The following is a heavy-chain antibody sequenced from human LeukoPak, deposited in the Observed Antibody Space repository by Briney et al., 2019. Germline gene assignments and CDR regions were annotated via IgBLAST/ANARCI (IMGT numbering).Heavy chain of an antibody. J-gene: IGHJ5*02. Sequence: ASVKVSCKASGGTFSSYAISWVRQAPGQGLEWMGGIIPIFGTANYAQKFQGRVTITADESTSTAYMELSSLRSEDTAVYYCARDEYSYDNWFDPWGQGTLVTVSS. CDR1: GGTFSSYA. D-gene: IGHD5-18*01. CDR3: ARDEYSYDNWFDP. CDR2: IIPIFGTA. V-gene: IGHV1-69*13.